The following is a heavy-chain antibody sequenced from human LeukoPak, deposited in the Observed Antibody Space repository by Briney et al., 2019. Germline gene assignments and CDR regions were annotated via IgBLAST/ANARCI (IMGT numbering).Heavy chain of an antibody. CDR2: IKQDGSEK. CDR3: ARYDSGSYNY. CDR1: GFTFSSYW. D-gene: IGHD3-10*01. J-gene: IGHJ4*02. Sequence: PGGSLRLSCAASGFTFSSYWVSWVRQAPGKGLEWVANIKQDGSEKYYVDSVKGRFTISRDNAKNSLYLQMNSLRAEDMAVYYCARYDSGSYNYWGQGTLVTVSS. V-gene: IGHV3-7*01.